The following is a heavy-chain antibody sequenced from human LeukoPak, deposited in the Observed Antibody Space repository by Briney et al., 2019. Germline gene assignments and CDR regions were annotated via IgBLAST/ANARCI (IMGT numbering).Heavy chain of an antibody. CDR2: IADDGRDK. Sequence: GGSLRLSCAASGFTFSTYGMHWVRQAPGKGLEWVAVIADDGRDKHHADSVKGRFTISSDNSKNTLLLQMNSLRAEDTGVYYCAKDGALSAASYYFDYWGQGTLVTVSS. D-gene: IGHD4/OR15-4a*01. CDR1: GFTFSTYG. CDR3: AKDGALSAASYYFDY. V-gene: IGHV3-30*18. J-gene: IGHJ4*02.